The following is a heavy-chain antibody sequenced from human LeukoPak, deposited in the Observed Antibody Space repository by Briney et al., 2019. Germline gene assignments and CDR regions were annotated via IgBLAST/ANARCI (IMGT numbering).Heavy chain of an antibody. J-gene: IGHJ5*02. CDR1: GFTFSSYS. CDR3: ARDLARDYYDNNWFDP. Sequence: PGGSLRLSCAASGFTFSSYSMNWVRQAPGKGLEWVSYISSSSSTIYYADSVKGRFTISRDNAKNSLYLQMNSLRIEDTAVYYCARDLARDYYDNNWFDPWGQGTLVTVSS. CDR2: ISSSSSTI. D-gene: IGHD3-22*01. V-gene: IGHV3-48*01.